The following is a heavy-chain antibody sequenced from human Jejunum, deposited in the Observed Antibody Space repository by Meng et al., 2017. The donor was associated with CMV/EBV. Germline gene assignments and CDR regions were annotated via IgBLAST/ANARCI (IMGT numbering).Heavy chain of an antibody. D-gene: IGHD3-16*01. Sequence: AASGFTFRSYEMNWVRQAPGKALEWVSYIGNSGTPIYYADSAKGRFTISRDNAKNSLYLQMNSLRAEDTAVYYCARDRADGGIDYWGQGTRVTVSS. V-gene: IGHV3-48*03. CDR3: ARDRADGGIDY. CDR2: IGNSGTPI. J-gene: IGHJ4*02. CDR1: GFTFRSYE.